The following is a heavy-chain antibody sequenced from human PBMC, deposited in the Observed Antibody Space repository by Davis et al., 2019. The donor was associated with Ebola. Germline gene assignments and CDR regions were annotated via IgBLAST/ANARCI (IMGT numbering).Heavy chain of an antibody. CDR1: GGSFSGYY. CDR2: INHSGST. V-gene: IGHV4-34*01. J-gene: IGHJ4*02. CDR3: ARVQYYDFWSGYPTPFDY. D-gene: IGHD3-3*01. Sequence: PSETLSLTCAVYGGSFSGYYWSWIRQPPGKGLEWIGEINHSGSTNYNPSLKSRVTISVDTSKNQFSLKLSSVTAADTAVYYCARVQYYDFWSGYPTPFDYWGQGTLVTVSS.